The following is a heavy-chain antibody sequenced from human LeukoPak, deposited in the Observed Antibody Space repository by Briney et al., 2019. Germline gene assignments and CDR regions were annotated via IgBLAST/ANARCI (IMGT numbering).Heavy chain of an antibody. D-gene: IGHD2-15*01. V-gene: IGHV3-30*02. CDR2: VRQDGKLK. CDR1: GFKISDYY. CDR3: AATGGY. Sequence: GGSLRLSCVASGFKISDYYIHWVRQAPGKGLEWAASVRQDGKLKFYADSVKARFTISGDNSKNTVFLQMDSLRAEDTAVYYCAATGGYWGQGTVVTVSS. J-gene: IGHJ4*02.